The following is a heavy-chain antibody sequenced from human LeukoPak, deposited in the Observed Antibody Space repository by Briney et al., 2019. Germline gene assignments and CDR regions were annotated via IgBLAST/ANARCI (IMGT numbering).Heavy chain of an antibody. Sequence: PGGSLRLSCAASGFTFSSYSMNWVRQAPGKGLEWVSSISSSSSYIYYADSVKGRFTISRDNAKNSLYLQMNSLRAEDTAVYYCARDRPGIAAALLDHWGQGTLVTVSS. CDR1: GFTFSSYS. D-gene: IGHD6-13*01. J-gene: IGHJ4*02. V-gene: IGHV3-21*01. CDR2: ISSSSSYI. CDR3: ARDRPGIAAALLDH.